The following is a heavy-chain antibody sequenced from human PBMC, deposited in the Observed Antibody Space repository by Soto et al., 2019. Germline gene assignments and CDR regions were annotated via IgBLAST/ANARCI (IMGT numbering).Heavy chain of an antibody. CDR2: IIPIFGTA. D-gene: IGHD2-2*01. CDR3: ARSIVVPAAPYYYYGMDV. J-gene: IGHJ6*02. CDR1: GGTFSSYA. Sequence: QVQLVQSGAEVKKPGSSVKVSCKASGGTFSSYAISWVRQAPGQGLEWMGGIIPIFGTANNAQKFQGRVTITADESTSTAYMELSSLRSEDTAVYYCARSIVVPAAPYYYYGMDVWGQGTTVTVSS. V-gene: IGHV1-69*01.